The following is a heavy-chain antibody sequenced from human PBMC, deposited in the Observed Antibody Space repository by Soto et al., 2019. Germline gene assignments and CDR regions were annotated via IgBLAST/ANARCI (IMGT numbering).Heavy chain of an antibody. V-gene: IGHV3-48*01. Sequence: GGSLRLSCAASGFTFSSYSMNWVRQAPGKGLEWVSYISSSSSTIYYADSVKGRFTISRDSAKNSLYLQMNSLRAEDTAVYYCARVGFGNYFDYWGQGTLVTVSS. CDR1: GFTFSSYS. J-gene: IGHJ4*02. CDR2: ISSSSSTI. D-gene: IGHD3-10*01. CDR3: ARVGFGNYFDY.